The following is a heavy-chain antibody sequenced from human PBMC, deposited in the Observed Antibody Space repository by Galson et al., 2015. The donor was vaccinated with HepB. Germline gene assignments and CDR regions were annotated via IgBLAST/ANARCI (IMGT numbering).Heavy chain of an antibody. V-gene: IGHV4-4*07. Sequence: SETLSLTCTVSGGSISSYYWSWIRQPAGKGLEWIGRIYTSGSTNYNPSLKSRVTMSVDTSKNQFSLKLSSVTAADTAVYYCARINSIAVAGTIDYWGQGTLVTVSS. CDR1: GGSISSYY. J-gene: IGHJ4*02. CDR2: IYTSGST. D-gene: IGHD6-19*01. CDR3: ARINSIAVAGTIDY.